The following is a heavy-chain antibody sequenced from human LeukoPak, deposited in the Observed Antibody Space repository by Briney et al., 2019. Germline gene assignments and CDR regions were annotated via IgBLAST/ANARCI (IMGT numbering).Heavy chain of an antibody. V-gene: IGHV3-48*04. Sequence: GETLRLSCAASGFTFSSYPMSWVRQAPGRGLEWVSYISSSGSTIYYTDSVKCRFTISRDNAKNSLYLQMHSLRAEDTAVYYCAPFYYDSRGYSNWGQGTLVTVSS. D-gene: IGHD3-22*01. CDR2: ISSSGSTI. CDR3: APFYYDSRGYSN. J-gene: IGHJ4*02. CDR1: GFTFSSYP.